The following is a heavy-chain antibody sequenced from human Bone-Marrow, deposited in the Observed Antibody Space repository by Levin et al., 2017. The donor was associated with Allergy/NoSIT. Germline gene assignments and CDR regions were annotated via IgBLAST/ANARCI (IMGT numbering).Heavy chain of an antibody. D-gene: IGHD6-13*01. Sequence: GGSLRLSCAASGFTFDDYAMHWVRQAPGKGLEWVSLISWDGGSTYYADSVKGRFTISRDNSKNSLYLQMNSLRAEDTALYYCAKDTGGGLAAAGTLAYYYYGMDVWGQGTTVTVS. CDR2: ISWDGGST. CDR1: GFTFDDYA. V-gene: IGHV3-43D*04. J-gene: IGHJ6*02. CDR3: AKDTGGGLAAAGTLAYYYYGMDV.